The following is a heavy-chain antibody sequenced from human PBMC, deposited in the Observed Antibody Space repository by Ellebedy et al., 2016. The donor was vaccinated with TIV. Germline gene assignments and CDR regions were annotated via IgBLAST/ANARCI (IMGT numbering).Heavy chain of an antibody. V-gene: IGHV4-59*12. Sequence: SETLSLXXTVSGDSMNNYYWSWIRQPPGKGLEWIGYIYYIGSTDYNPSFKSRVTISVDTSRSQFSLRLNSVTAADTAVYYCARYGGGGQRGPRFDRWGQGALVTVSS. CDR2: IYYIGST. J-gene: IGHJ5*02. CDR1: GDSMNNYY. D-gene: IGHD3-16*01. CDR3: ARYGGGGQRGPRFDR.